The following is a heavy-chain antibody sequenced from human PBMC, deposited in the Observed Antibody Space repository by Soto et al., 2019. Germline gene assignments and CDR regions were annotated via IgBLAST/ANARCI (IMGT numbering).Heavy chain of an antibody. V-gene: IGHV4-31*03. D-gene: IGHD1-26*01. CDR2: IYYIGST. CDR1: GGSISSGGYY. Sequence: QVQLQESGPGLVKPSQTLSLTCTVSGGSISSGGYYWSWIRQHPGKGLEWIGYIYYIGSTYYNPSLKSRVTISVDTSKNQSSLKLSSVTAADTAVYYWARVDTSMGATCVSYWRQGTLVTFSS. J-gene: IGHJ4*02. CDR3: ARVDTSMGATCVSY.